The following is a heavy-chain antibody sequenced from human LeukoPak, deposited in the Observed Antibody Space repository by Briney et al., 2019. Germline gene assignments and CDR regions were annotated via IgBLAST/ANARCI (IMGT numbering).Heavy chain of an antibody. D-gene: IGHD6-13*01. Sequence: GASVKVSCKASGGTFSSYAISWVRQAPGQGLEWMGGIIPIFGTANYAQKFQGRVTITTDESTSTAYMELSSLRSEDTAVYYCVSYRDSSSWYGLFYFQHWGQGTLVTVSS. CDR2: IIPIFGTA. CDR3: VSYRDSSSWYGLFYFQH. J-gene: IGHJ1*01. CDR1: GGTFSSYA. V-gene: IGHV1-69*05.